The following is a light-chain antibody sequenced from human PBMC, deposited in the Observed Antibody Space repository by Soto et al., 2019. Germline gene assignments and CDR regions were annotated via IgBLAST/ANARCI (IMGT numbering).Light chain of an antibody. Sequence: DIQMTQSPSTLSASVGDRVTITCRASQSIDCWLAWYRQRPGRAPELLIYSASTLETGVPSRFSGSGSGTEFTLTVSSLEPDDFATYYCQQYDTYPLTFGGGTKVEIK. CDR3: QQYDTYPLT. CDR2: SAS. CDR1: QSIDCW. J-gene: IGKJ4*01. V-gene: IGKV1-5*03.